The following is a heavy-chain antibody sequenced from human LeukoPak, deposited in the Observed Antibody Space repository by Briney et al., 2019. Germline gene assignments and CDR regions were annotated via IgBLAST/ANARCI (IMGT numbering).Heavy chain of an antibody. V-gene: IGHV4-34*01. J-gene: IGHJ4*02. Sequence: SETLSLTCAVYGGSFSGYYWSWIRQPPGKGLEWIGEINHSGSTNYNPSLKSRVTISVDTSKNQFSLKLSSVTAADTAVYYCARRVGYCSSTSCYRKYYFDYWGQGTLVTVSS. CDR1: GGSFSGYY. D-gene: IGHD2-2*01. CDR3: ARRVGYCSSTSCYRKYYFDY. CDR2: INHSGST.